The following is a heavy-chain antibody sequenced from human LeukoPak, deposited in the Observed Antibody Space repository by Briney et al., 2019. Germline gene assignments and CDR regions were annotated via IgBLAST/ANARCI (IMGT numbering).Heavy chain of an antibody. D-gene: IGHD3-22*01. CDR1: GFIFDHYG. Sequence: GGSLRLSCAASGFIFDHYGMTWVRQAPGKGLEWVSGINWNGGSTGYADSVKGRFTISRDNAKNSLYLQMNSLRAEDTALYYCARGRIGYDSSGYSFDYWGQGTLVSVSS. J-gene: IGHJ4*02. CDR2: INWNGGST. V-gene: IGHV3-20*04. CDR3: ARGRIGYDSSGYSFDY.